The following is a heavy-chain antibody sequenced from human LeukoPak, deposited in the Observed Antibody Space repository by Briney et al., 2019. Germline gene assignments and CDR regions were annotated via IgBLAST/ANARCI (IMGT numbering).Heavy chain of an antibody. V-gene: IGHV3-74*01. CDR1: GFTFSSYW. CDR2: INSDGSIT. J-gene: IGHJ3*02. CDR3: AKDYYDTSGYSSYGAFDI. D-gene: IGHD3-22*01. Sequence: GGSLRLSCAASGFTFSSYWMHWVRQAPGKGLVWVSRINSDGSITTYADSVKGRFTISRDNSKNTLYLQMNSLRAEDTAVYYCAKDYYDTSGYSSYGAFDIWGQGTMVTVSS.